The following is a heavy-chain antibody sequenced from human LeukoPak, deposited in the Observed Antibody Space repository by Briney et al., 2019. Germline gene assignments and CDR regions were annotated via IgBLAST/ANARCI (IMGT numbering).Heavy chain of an antibody. Sequence: GGSLRLSCAASGFTFSSYGMHWVRQAPGKGLEWVAFIRYDGSNKYYADSVKGRFTISRDNSKNTLYLQMNSLRAKDTAVYYCAKGEGGDYYDFWSGYLGFDYWGQGTLVTVSS. CDR3: AKGEGGDYYDFWSGYLGFDY. V-gene: IGHV3-30*02. D-gene: IGHD3-3*01. J-gene: IGHJ4*02. CDR1: GFTFSSYG. CDR2: IRYDGSNK.